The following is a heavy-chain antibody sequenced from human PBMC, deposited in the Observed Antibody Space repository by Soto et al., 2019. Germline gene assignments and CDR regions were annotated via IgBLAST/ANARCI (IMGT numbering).Heavy chain of an antibody. CDR1: GGSISSSNW. D-gene: IGHD3-9*01. Sequence: TSESLAVNCAVSGGSISSSNWWSWVRQPPGKGLEWIGEIYHSGSTNYNPSLKSRVTISVDKSKNQFSLKLSSVTAADTAVYYCARVLRYFDWLLSNWFDPWGQGTLVTVSS. CDR3: ARVLRYFDWLLSNWFDP. J-gene: IGHJ5*02. CDR2: IYHSGST. V-gene: IGHV4-4*02.